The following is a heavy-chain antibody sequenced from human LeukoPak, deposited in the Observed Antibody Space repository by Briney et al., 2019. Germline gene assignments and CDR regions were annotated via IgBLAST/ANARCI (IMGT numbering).Heavy chain of an antibody. CDR3: ARESPLATVDILTGYYLPNWFGP. Sequence: ASVKVSCKASGYIFTSYYMHWVRQAPGQGLEWMGIINPSGGNTNYAQKFQGRVTMTRDTSISTAYMELSRLRSDDTAVYYCARESPLATVDILTGYYLPNWFGPWGQGTLVTVSS. CDR2: INPSGGNT. D-gene: IGHD3-9*01. J-gene: IGHJ5*02. V-gene: IGHV1-46*01. CDR1: GYIFTSYY.